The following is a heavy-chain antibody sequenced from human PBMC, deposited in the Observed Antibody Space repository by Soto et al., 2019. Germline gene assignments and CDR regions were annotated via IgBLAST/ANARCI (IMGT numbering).Heavy chain of an antibody. CDR1: GFTFSSYD. Sequence: AGGSLRLSCAASGFTFSSYDMHWVRRATGKGLEWVSAIGIGGDTYYSDSVKGRFTISRENAKNSLYLQMNSLRVGDTAVYYCVREAGRGSAGVQELDYWGQGTLVTVSS. CDR2: IGIGGDT. J-gene: IGHJ4*02. CDR3: VREAGRGSAGVQELDY. D-gene: IGHD6-13*01. V-gene: IGHV3-13*01.